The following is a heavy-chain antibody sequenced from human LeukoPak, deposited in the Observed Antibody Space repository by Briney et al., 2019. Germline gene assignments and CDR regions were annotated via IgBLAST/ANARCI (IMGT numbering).Heavy chain of an antibody. CDR3: ARGKGLDV. J-gene: IGHJ6*02. Sequence: GGSLRLSCAASGFASSSYWMSWVRQAPEKGLEWVANIKQDGSEKYYVDSVKGRFTISRDNAKNSLYLQMNSLRGEDTAVYYCARGKGLDVWGQGTTVTVSS. CDR1: GFASSSYW. V-gene: IGHV3-7*01. CDR2: IKQDGSEK.